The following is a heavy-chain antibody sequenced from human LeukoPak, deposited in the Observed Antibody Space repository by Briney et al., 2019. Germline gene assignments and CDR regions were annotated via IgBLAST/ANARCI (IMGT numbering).Heavy chain of an antibody. V-gene: IGHV3-30-3*01. Sequence: GGSLRLSCAASGFTFSSYAMHWVRQAPGKGLEWVAVISYDGSNKYYADSVKGRFTISRDNSKNTLYLQMNSLRAEDTSVYYCARSPNLYYYYCYMDVWGKGTTVTVSS. CDR2: ISYDGSNK. CDR3: ARSPNLYYYYCYMDV. D-gene: IGHD1-14*01. CDR1: GFTFSSYA. J-gene: IGHJ6*03.